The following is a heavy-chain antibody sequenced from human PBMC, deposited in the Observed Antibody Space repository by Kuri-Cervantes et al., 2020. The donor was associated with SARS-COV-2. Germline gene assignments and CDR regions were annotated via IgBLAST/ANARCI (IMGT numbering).Heavy chain of an antibody. CDR1: GGTFSSYA. D-gene: IGHD6-13*01. Sequence: SVKVSCKASGGTFSSYAISWVRQAPGQGLEWMGRIIPILGTANYAQKFQGRVTITADKSTSTAYMELSSLRSDDTAVYYCARASRLAAPYNYFYYYLDGWGKGTTVTVSS. CDR2: IIPILGTA. J-gene: IGHJ6*03. CDR3: ARASRLAAPYNYFYYYLDG. V-gene: IGHV1-69*04.